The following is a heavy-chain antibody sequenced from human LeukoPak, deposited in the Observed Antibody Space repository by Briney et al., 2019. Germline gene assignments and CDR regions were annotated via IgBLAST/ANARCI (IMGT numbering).Heavy chain of an antibody. Sequence: GGSLRLSCGASGFLFSDYEMNWVRQAPGKGLEWISYISTRGGTIYYADSVEGRFTISRDNAKNALYLQMSSLRVEDTAFYYCVRDGYSYGYDFDYWGQGTLVAVSP. CDR3: VRDGYSYGYDFDY. V-gene: IGHV3-48*03. D-gene: IGHD5-18*01. J-gene: IGHJ4*02. CDR1: GFLFSDYE. CDR2: ISTRGGTI.